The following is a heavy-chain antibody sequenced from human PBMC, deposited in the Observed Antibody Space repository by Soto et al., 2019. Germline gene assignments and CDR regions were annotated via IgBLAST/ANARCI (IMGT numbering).Heavy chain of an antibody. CDR1: GYTFANYW. CDR3: ARVSQGCSANNCYFDP. CDR2: IYPSDSRT. J-gene: IGHJ5*01. V-gene: IGHV5-51*01. Sequence: LGESLKISCESSGYTFANYWSGWVRQVPGKGLEWVAIIYPSDSRTIYSPSFQGQVTISADKSISTAYLQWTSLKASDTAIYYCARVSQGCSANNCYFDPWGQGTQVTVSS. D-gene: IGHD1-1*01.